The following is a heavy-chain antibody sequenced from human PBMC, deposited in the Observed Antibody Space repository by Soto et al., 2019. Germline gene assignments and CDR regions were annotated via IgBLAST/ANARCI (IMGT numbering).Heavy chain of an antibody. J-gene: IGHJ6*02. D-gene: IGHD3-16*01. V-gene: IGHV3-23*01. CDR2: ISGSGGST. CDR1: GFTFSSYA. Sequence: GGSLILSCSASGFTFSSYAMSWVRQGPGKGLELVSAISGSGGSTYYADSVKGRFTISRDNSKNTMYLQMNSLRAEDTAVYYCAKEGGCRLYYYYGMDVWGQGTTVTVSS. CDR3: AKEGGCRLYYYYGMDV.